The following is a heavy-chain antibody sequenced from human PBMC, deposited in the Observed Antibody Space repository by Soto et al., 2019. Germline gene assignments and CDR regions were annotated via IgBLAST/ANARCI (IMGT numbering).Heavy chain of an antibody. D-gene: IGHD2-8*01. CDR2: ISWDGGST. CDR3: ARDNINGAIVPPLIDY. J-gene: IGHJ4*02. V-gene: IGHV3-43*01. Sequence: GGSLRLSCAASGFTFDDYTMHWVRQAPGKGLEWVSLISWDGGSTYYADSVKGRFTISRDNSKNSLYLQMNSLRAEDTAVYYCARDNINGAIVPPLIDYWGQGTLVTVSS. CDR1: GFTFDDYT.